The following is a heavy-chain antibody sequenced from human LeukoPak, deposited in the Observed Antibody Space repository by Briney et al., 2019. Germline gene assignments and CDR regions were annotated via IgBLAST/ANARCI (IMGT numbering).Heavy chain of an antibody. CDR2: INHSGST. Sequence: SETLSLTCAVYGGSFSGYYWSWIRQPPGKGLEWIGEINHSGSTKYNPSLKSRVTISVDTSKNQFSLKLSSVTAADTAVYYCARDLGYYDSSGTSKDYWGQGTLVTVSS. CDR3: ARDLGYYDSSGTSKDY. D-gene: IGHD3-22*01. J-gene: IGHJ4*02. CDR1: GGSFSGYY. V-gene: IGHV4-34*01.